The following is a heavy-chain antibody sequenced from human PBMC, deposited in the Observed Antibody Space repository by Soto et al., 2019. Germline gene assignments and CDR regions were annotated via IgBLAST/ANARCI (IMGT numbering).Heavy chain of an antibody. Sequence: ASVKVSCTASGYTFTSYAMHWVRQAPGQRLEWMGWINAGNGNTKYSQKFQGRVTITRDMSTYTAYLELNSLRSDDTAVYYCAAISSGYYRVFDYWGQGTLVTVSS. J-gene: IGHJ4*02. D-gene: IGHD3-22*01. CDR2: INAGNGNT. CDR1: GYTFTSYA. CDR3: AAISSGYYRVFDY. V-gene: IGHV1-3*01.